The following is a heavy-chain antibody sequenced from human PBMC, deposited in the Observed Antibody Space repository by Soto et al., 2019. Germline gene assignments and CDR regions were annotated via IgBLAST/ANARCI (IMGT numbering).Heavy chain of an antibody. CDR3: ARAGYGDYDYYYYAMDV. CDR1: GGTFSTYT. D-gene: IGHD4-17*01. V-gene: IGHV1-69*02. Sequence: QVQLVQSGAEVKKPGSSVKVSCKATGGTFSTYTLGWVRQAPGQGLEWLGRIIPILDVTNYAQKFQGRVTLTADRSTSTTYLELSSLRSEDTAIYYCARAGYGDYDYYYYAMDVWGEGTTVTVSS. J-gene: IGHJ6*04. CDR2: IIPILDVT.